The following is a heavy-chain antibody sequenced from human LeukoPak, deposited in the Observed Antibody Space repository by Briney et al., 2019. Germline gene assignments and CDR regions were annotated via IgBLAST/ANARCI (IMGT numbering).Heavy chain of an antibody. V-gene: IGHV3-23*01. CDR1: GFTFSSYA. CDR2: ISGSGGST. J-gene: IGHJ4*02. D-gene: IGHD6-13*01. CDR3: AKDIGGGSSSWYEGFDY. Sequence: QSGGSLRLSCAASGFTFSSYAMSWVRQAPGKGLEWVSTISGSGGSTYYADSVKGRFTISRDNSKNTLYLQMNSLRAEDTALYYCAKDIGGGSSSWYEGFDYWGQGTLVTVSS.